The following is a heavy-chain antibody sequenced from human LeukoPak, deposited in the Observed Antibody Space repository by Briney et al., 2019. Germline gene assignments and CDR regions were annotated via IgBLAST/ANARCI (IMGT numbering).Heavy chain of an antibody. CDR1: GYTFTSYA. V-gene: IGHV1-2*02. J-gene: IGHJ3*02. CDR3: AREARPGDAFDI. Sequence: EASVKVSCKASGYTFTSYAMHWVRQAPGQRLEWMGWINPNSGGTNYAQKFQGRVTMTRDTSISTAYMELSRLRSDDTAVYYCAREARPGDAFDIWGQGTMVTVSS. CDR2: INPNSGGT.